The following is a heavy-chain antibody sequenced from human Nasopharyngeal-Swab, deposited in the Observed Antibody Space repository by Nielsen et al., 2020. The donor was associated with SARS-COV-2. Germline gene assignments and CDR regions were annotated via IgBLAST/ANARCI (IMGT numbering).Heavy chain of an antibody. J-gene: IGHJ4*02. Sequence: VRQPPGAGLEGVAVISYDGSNKYYADSVKGRFTIFRDNSKNTLYLQMNSLRAEDTAVYYCTRDLAFPDTAMNIHLGYWGQGALVTVSS. D-gene: IGHD5-18*01. CDR3: TRDLAFPDTAMNIHLGY. CDR2: ISYDGSNK. V-gene: IGHV3-30-3*01.